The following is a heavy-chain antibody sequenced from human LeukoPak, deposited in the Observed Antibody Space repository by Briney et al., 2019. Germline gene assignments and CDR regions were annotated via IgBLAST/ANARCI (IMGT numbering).Heavy chain of an antibody. J-gene: IGHJ2*01. CDR2: ISSSSSYI. D-gene: IGHD5-18*01. Sequence: GGSLRLPCAASGFTFSSYSMNWVRQAPGKGLEWVSSISSSSSYIYYADSVKGRFTISRDNAKNSLYLQMNSLRAEDTALYYCAKVSDSYGYWYFDLWGRGTLVTVSS. V-gene: IGHV3-21*04. CDR3: AKVSDSYGYWYFDL. CDR1: GFTFSSYS.